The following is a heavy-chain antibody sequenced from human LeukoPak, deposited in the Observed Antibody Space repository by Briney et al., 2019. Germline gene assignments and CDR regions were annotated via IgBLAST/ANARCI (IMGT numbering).Heavy chain of an antibody. D-gene: IGHD6-13*01. CDR2: IYYSGGT. Sequence: PSETLSLTCTVSGGSISSSSYYWGWIRQPPGKGLEWIGNIYYSGGTYYNPSLKSRVTLSVDTSKNQFSLKLSSVTAADTAVYHCARLEYSGSFLDFWGQGTLVTVSS. CDR3: ARLEYSGSFLDF. CDR1: GGSISSSSYY. V-gene: IGHV4-39*01. J-gene: IGHJ4*02.